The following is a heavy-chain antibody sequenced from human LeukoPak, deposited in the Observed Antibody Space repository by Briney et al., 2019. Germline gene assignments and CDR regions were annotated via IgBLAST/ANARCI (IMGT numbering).Heavy chain of an antibody. J-gene: IGHJ5*02. V-gene: IGHV1-3*03. D-gene: IGHD3-10*01. CDR2: INAGNGNT. CDR1: GYTFTGYY. CDR3: ARGGVLLWFGESPSENWFDP. Sequence: GASVKVSCKASGYTFTGYYMHWVRQAPGQRLEWMGWINAGNGNTKYSQEFQGRVTITRDTSASTAYMELSSLRSEDMAVYYCARGGVLLWFGESPSENWFDPWGQGTLVTVSS.